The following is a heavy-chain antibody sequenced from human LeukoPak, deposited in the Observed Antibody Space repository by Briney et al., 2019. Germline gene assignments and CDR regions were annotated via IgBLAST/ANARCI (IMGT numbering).Heavy chain of an antibody. D-gene: IGHD2-2*01. CDR3: ARVLGKYCSSTSCYYSWFDP. CDR1: GGTFSSYA. V-gene: IGHV1-69*05. Sequence: ASVKVSCKASGGTFSSYAISWVRQAPGQGLEWVGGIIPIFGTANYAQKFQGRVTITTDESTSTAYMELSSLRSEDTAVYYCARVLGKYCSSTSCYYSWFDPWGQGTLVTVSS. J-gene: IGHJ5*02. CDR2: IIPIFGTA.